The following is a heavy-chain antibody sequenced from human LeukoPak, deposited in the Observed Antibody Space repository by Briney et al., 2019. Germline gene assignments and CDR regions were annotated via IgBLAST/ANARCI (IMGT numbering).Heavy chain of an antibody. CDR1: GYTFTSYG. CDR3: ARESHITREDY. J-gene: IGHJ4*02. V-gene: IGHV1-18*01. CDR2: ISASNGDT. Sequence: ASVTVSCKASGYTFTSYGISWVRQAPGQGLEWMGWISASNGDTDYPQNLQGRVTMTTDTYTSTAYMELRSLTSDDTAIYYCARESHITREDYWGQGTLATVSS. D-gene: IGHD1-14*01.